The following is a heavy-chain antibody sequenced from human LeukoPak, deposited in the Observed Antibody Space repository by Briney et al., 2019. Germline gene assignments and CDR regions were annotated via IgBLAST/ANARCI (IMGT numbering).Heavy chain of an antibody. Sequence: GGSLRLSCAASGFTFSSYSMNWVRQAPGKGLEWVSYISSSSSTIYYAVSVKGRFTISRDNAKNSLYLQMNSLRDEDTAVYYCAREYCGGDCHSYYFDYWGQGTLVTVSS. CDR3: AREYCGGDCHSYYFDY. J-gene: IGHJ4*02. D-gene: IGHD2-21*02. CDR2: ISSSSSTI. CDR1: GFTFSSYS. V-gene: IGHV3-48*02.